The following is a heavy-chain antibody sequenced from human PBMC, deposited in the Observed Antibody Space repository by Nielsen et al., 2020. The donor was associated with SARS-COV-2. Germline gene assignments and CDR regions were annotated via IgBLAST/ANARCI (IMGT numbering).Heavy chain of an antibody. CDR2: IYHSGST. J-gene: IGHJ4*02. D-gene: IGHD4-17*01. CDR1: GGSISSSNW. CDR3: ARHSMTTVTKYYFDY. Sequence: SETLSLTCAVSGGSISSSNWWSWVRPPPGKGLEWIGEIYHSGSTNYNPSLKSRVTISVDTSKNQFSLKLSSVTAADTAVYYCARHSMTTVTKYYFDYWGQGTLVTVSS. V-gene: IGHV4-4*02.